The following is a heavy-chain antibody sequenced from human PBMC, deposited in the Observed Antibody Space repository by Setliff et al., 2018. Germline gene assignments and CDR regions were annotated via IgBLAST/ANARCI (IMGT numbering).Heavy chain of an antibody. CDR3: ARDPHLTGGLDR. V-gene: IGHV4-61*02. Sequence: PSETLSLTCTVSGDSIGRGGFHWSWVRQPAGKGLEWIGRIDTSGRTQYNLALKRRVTISIDMSKNQFPLKVTSVTAADTAIYSCARDPHLTGGLDRWGQGTLVTVSS. CDR2: IDTSGRT. J-gene: IGHJ5*02. D-gene: IGHD3-9*01. CDR1: GDSIGRGGFH.